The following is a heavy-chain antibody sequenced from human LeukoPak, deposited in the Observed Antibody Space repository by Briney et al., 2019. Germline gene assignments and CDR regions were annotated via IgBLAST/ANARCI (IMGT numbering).Heavy chain of an antibody. CDR2: IIPIFGTA. J-gene: IGHJ6*03. CDR3: ATGGCSGGSCYYYYYMDV. V-gene: IGHV1-69*05. D-gene: IGHD2-15*01. CDR1: GGTFSSYA. Sequence: GASVKVSCKASGGTFSSYAISWVRQAPGQGLEWMGRIIPIFGTANYAQKFQGRVTITTDESTSTAYMELSSLRSEDTAVYYCATGGCSGGSCYYYYYMDVWGKGTTATVSS.